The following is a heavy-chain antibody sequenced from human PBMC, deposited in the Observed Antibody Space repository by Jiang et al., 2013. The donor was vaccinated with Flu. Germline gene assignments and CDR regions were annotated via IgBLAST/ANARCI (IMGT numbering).Heavy chain of an antibody. CDR2: INTNTGNP. CDR1: GYTFTTYA. CDR3: VRDRDDDGDRFDY. J-gene: IGHJ4*02. V-gene: IGHV7-4-1*02. D-gene: IGHD4-17*01. Sequence: QSGSELKKPGASVKVSCKASGYTFTTYAINWVRQAPGQGLEWMGWINTNTGNPGYAQGFTRRFVFSVDTSVSTAYLQISGLKAEDAAVYYCVRDRDDDGDRFDYWGQGTLVTVSS.